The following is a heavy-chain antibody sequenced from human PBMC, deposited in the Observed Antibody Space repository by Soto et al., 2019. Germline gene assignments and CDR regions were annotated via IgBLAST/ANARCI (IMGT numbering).Heavy chain of an antibody. V-gene: IGHV4-59*08. D-gene: IGHD2-15*01. CDR1: GGSISSYY. Sequence: SETLSLTCTVSGGSISSYYWSWIRQPPGKGLEWIGYIYYSGSTNYNPSLKSRVTISVDTSKNQFSLKLSSVTAADTAVYYCARHGYCSGGSCYDFDYWGQGTLVTVSS. CDR3: ARHGYCSGGSCYDFDY. CDR2: IYYSGST. J-gene: IGHJ4*02.